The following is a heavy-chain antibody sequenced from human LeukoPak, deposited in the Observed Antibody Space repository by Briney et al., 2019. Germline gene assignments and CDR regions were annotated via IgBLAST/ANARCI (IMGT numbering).Heavy chain of an antibody. CDR3: ARDAPSTYYYDSSGYSDY. D-gene: IGHD3-22*01. CDR2: INPNSGGT. Sequence: ASVKVSCKASGYTFTGYYMHWVRQAPGQGLEWVGWINPNSGGTNYAQKFQGRVTMTRDTSISTAYMELSRLRSDDTAVYYCARDAPSTYYYDSSGYSDYWGQGTLVTVSS. CDR1: GYTFTGYY. J-gene: IGHJ4*02. V-gene: IGHV1-2*02.